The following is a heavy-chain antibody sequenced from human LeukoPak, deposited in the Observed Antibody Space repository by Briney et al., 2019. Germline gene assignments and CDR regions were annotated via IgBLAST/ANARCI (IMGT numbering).Heavy chain of an antibody. J-gene: IGHJ5*02. V-gene: IGHV3-30*03. D-gene: IGHD2-21*01. CDR3: ARGYSLDWFDP. CDR1: GFTFSSYG. CDR2: ISYDGSNK. Sequence: GGSLRLSCAASGFTFSSYGMRWVRQAPGKGLEWVAAISYDGSNKYYADSVKGRVTISRDNSKNTLYLQMNSLRAEDTAVYYCARGYSLDWFDPWGQGTLVTVSS.